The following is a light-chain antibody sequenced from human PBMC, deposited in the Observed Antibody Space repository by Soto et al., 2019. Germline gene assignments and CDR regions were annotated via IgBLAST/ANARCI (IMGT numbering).Light chain of an antibody. CDR1: QSVSSSY. J-gene: IGKJ3*01. CDR3: QYYGNSPIFS. Sequence: EIVLTQSPGTLSLSPGERATLSCRASQSVSSSYLAWYQQKPGQAPRLLIYGASTRATGIPDRFGGSGSGTDFTLTISSLEPEDFAVYYCQYYGNSPIFSFGPGTKVDIK. V-gene: IGKV3-20*01. CDR2: GAS.